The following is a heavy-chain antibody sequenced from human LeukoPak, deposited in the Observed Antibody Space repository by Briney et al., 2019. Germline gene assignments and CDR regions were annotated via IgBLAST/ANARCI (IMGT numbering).Heavy chain of an antibody. D-gene: IGHD3-22*01. Sequence: SETLSLTCTVSGGSISSSSYYWGWIRQPPGKGLEWIGSIHYSGSTYYNPSLKSRVTISVDTSKNQFSLKLSSVTAADTAVYYCARGYYDSSGYYYGWDYYYGMDVWGQGTTVTVSS. CDR3: ARGYYDSSGYYYGWDYYYGMDV. J-gene: IGHJ6*02. CDR1: GGSISSSSYY. CDR2: IHYSGST. V-gene: IGHV4-39*01.